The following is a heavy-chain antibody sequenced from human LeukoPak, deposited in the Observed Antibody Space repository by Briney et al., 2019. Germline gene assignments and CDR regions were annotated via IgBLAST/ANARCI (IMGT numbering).Heavy chain of an antibody. Sequence: SVKVSCKASGGTFSSYAISWVRQAPGQGLEWMGGIIPIFGTANYAQKFQGRVTITADESTSTAYMEPSSLRSEDTAVYYCARVSGLQSGWYWFDPWGQGTLVTVSS. D-gene: IGHD6-19*01. V-gene: IGHV1-69*13. CDR2: IIPIFGTA. CDR1: GGTFSSYA. CDR3: ARVSGLQSGWYWFDP. J-gene: IGHJ5*02.